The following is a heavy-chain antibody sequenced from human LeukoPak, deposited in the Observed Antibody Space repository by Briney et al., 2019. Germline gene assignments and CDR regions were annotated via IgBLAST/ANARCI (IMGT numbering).Heavy chain of an antibody. CDR3: NTPPHRGYCTSTSCS. V-gene: IGHV3-15*01. CDR1: GFSFTDAW. Sequence: GGSLRLSCAASGFSFTDAWMSWVRQAPGTGLEWVARIKSKTDGGTADYAAPVKGRFTISRDDSKSTLYLEMNSLRIEDTAVYYCNTPPHRGYCTSTSCSWGQGTLVTVSS. J-gene: IGHJ5*02. CDR2: IKSKTDGGTA. D-gene: IGHD2-2*01.